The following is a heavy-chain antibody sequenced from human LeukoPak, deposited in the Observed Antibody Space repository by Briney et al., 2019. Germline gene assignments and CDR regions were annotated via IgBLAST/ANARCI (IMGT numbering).Heavy chain of an antibody. CDR1: GGSVNSDNYY. CDR3: ARDVGFD. D-gene: IGHD6-25*01. CDR2: IFCTGST. Sequence: SGTLSLTCTVSGGSVNSDNYYWSWIRQPPGGGLEWIGYIFCTGSTNYNPSLKSRVTILVDTSKNQFSLKVSSVTAADTAVYYCARDVGFDWGQGTLVTVSS. J-gene: IGHJ4*02. V-gene: IGHV4-61*01.